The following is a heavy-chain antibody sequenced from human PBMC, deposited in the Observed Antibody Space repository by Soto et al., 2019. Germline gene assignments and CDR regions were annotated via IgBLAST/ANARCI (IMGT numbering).Heavy chain of an antibody. Sequence: GGSLRLSCAASGFTFSSYGMHWVRQAPGKGLEWVAVISYDGSNKYYADSVKGRFTISRDNSKNTLYLQTNSLRAEDTAVYYCAKDPGELRFLEWLGLDYWGQGTLVTVS. CDR2: ISYDGSNK. D-gene: IGHD3-3*01. CDR1: GFTFSSYG. CDR3: AKDPGELRFLEWLGLDY. V-gene: IGHV3-30*18. J-gene: IGHJ4*02.